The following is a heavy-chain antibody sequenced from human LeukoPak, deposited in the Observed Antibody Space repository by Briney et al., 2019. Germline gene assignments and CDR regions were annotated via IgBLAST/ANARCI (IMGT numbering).Heavy chain of an antibody. CDR2: IYTSGST. CDR1: GGSISSYY. J-gene: IGHJ6*03. D-gene: IGHD7-27*01. Sequence: PSETLSLTCTVSGGSISSYYWNWIRQPAGKGLEWIGRIYTSGSTNYNPSLKSRVTMSVDTSKNQFSLKLSSVTAADTAVYYCARGLKWGDYYYMDVWGKGTTVIVSS. CDR3: ARGLKWGDYYYMDV. V-gene: IGHV4-4*07.